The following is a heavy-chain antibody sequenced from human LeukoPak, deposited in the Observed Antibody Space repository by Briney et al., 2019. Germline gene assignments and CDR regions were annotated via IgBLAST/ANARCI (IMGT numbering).Heavy chain of an antibody. V-gene: IGHV4-59*01. CDR2: IYYTGIT. D-gene: IGHD2-2*01. CDR3: ANGGASSKFLQY. CDR1: GGSISSYY. J-gene: IGHJ4*02. Sequence: SETLFLTCTVSGGSISSYYWSWIRQPPGKGLEWIGYIYYTGITNYNPSLKSRVTISVDTSKNQFSLQLTSVTAADTAVYYCANGGASSKFLQYWGQGALVTVSS.